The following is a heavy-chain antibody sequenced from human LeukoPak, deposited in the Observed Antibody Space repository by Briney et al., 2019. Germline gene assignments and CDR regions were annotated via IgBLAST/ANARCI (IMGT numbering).Heavy chain of an antibody. V-gene: IGHV3-64D*09. J-gene: IGHJ4*02. CDR3: VKDRCVDTAMVTGPYFDY. Sequence: GGSLRLSCSASGFTFSSYAMHWVRQAPGKGLEYVSAICSNGGNKYYADSVKGRFTISRDNSKNTLYLQMSSLRAEDTAVYYCVKDRCVDTAMVTGPYFDYWGQGILVTVSS. CDR1: GFTFSSYA. D-gene: IGHD5-18*01. CDR2: ICSNGGNK.